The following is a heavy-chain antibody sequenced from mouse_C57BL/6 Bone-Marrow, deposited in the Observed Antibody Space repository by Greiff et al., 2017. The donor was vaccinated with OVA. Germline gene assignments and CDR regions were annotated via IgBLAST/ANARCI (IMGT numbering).Heavy chain of an antibody. Sequence: EVQLQQSGAELVRPGASVKLSCTASGFNIKDDYMHWVKQRPEQGLEWIGWIDPENGDTEYASKFQGKATITADTSSNTAYLQLSSLTSEDTAVYYCTTLYYYGSSWFAYWGQGTLVTVSA. J-gene: IGHJ3*01. CDR3: TTLYYYGSSWFAY. CDR1: GFNIKDDY. CDR2: IDPENGDT. V-gene: IGHV14-4*01. D-gene: IGHD1-1*01.